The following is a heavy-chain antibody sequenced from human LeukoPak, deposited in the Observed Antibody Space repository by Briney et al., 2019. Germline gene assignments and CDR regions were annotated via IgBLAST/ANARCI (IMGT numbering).Heavy chain of an antibody. J-gene: IGHJ4*02. D-gene: IGHD4-17*01. CDR3: AKSQVDYGDYYFDY. CDR1: GFTFSDHY. CDR2: ISWNSGSI. Sequence: QPGGSLRLSCAASGFTFSDHYMDWVRQAPGKGLEWVSGISWNSGSIGYADSVKGRFTISRDNAKNSLYLQMNSLRAEDTALYYCAKSQVDYGDYYFDYWGQGTLVTVSS. V-gene: IGHV3-9*01.